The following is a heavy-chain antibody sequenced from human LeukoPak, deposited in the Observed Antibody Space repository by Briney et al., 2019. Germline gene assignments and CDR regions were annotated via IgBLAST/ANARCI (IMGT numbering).Heavy chain of an antibody. CDR3: ARLNYGGNSDYFDY. J-gene: IGHJ4*02. CDR2: INHSGST. CDR1: GGSISSGGYY. Sequence: PSQTLSLTCTVSGGSISSGGYYWSWIRQPPGKGLEWIGYINHSGSTYYNPSLKSRVTISVDRSKNQFSLKLSSVTAADTAVYYCARLNYGGNSDYFDYWGQGTLVTVSS. D-gene: IGHD4-23*01. V-gene: IGHV4-30-2*01.